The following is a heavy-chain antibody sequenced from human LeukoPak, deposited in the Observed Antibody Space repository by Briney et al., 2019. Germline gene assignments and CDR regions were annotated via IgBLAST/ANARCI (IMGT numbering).Heavy chain of an antibody. J-gene: IGHJ5*02. CDR2: ISDSGGHT. CDR1: GFTFNNYA. D-gene: IGHD6-13*01. Sequence: PGGSLRLSCAASGFTFNNYAMSWVRQAPGKGLESVSAISDSGGHTSYADSVQGRFTISRDNSNNTLFLQMNSLRAGDTAVYYCAKDRLLAAQNDHWGQGTLVTVSS. V-gene: IGHV3-23*01. CDR3: AKDRLLAAQNDH.